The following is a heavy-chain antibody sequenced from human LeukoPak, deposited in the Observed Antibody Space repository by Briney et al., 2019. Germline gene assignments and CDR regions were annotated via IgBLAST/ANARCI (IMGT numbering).Heavy chain of an antibody. CDR2: ISGSGGST. CDR1: GFSFSSHW. V-gene: IGHV3-23*01. J-gene: IGHJ4*02. D-gene: IGHD3-10*01. CDR3: AKAPRGYFDY. Sequence: PGGSLRLSCAASGFSFSSHWVHWVRQAPGKGLEWVSAISGSGGSTYYADSVKGRFTISRDNSKNTLYLQMNSLRAEDTAVYCCAKAPRGYFDYWGQGTLVTVSS.